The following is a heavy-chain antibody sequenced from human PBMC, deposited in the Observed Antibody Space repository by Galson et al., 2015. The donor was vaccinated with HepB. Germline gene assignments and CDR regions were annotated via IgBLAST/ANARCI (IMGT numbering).Heavy chain of an antibody. CDR1: GFTFSSYA. V-gene: IGHV3-23*01. CDR3: AKDSIGGSCCSWFDP. Sequence: SLRLSCAASGFTFSSYAMSWVRQAPGKGLEWVSAISGSGGSTYYADSVKGRFTISRDNSKNTLYLQMNSLRAEDTALYYCAKDSIGGSCCSWFDPWGQGTLVTVSS. J-gene: IGHJ5*02. CDR2: ISGSGGST. D-gene: IGHD2-15*01.